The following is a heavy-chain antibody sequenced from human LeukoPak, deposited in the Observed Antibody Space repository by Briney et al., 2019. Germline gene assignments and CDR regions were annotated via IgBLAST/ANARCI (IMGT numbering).Heavy chain of an antibody. V-gene: IGHV3-30*02. Sequence: GGSLRLSCAASGFTFSSYGMHWVRHAPGKGLEWVAFIRYDGSNKYYADSVKGRFTISRDNSKNTLYLQMNSLRAEDTAVYYCAKDLDPSSSWSDEYFQHWGQGTLVTVSS. CDR2: IRYDGSNK. D-gene: IGHD6-13*01. CDR3: AKDLDPSSSWSDEYFQH. CDR1: GFTFSSYG. J-gene: IGHJ1*01.